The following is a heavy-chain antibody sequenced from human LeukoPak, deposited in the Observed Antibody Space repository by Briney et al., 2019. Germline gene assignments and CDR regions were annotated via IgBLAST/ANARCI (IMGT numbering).Heavy chain of an antibody. D-gene: IGHD3-9*01. CDR2: IYTSGST. V-gene: IGHV4-4*07. CDR1: GGSISSYY. Sequence: PSQTLSLTCTVSGGSISSYYWSWIRQPAGKGREWIGRIYTSGSTNYNPSLKSRVTMSVDTSKNQFSLKLSSVTAADTAVYYCASTVADILTGYYNDYWGQGTLVTVSS. CDR3: ASTVADILTGYYNDY. J-gene: IGHJ4*02.